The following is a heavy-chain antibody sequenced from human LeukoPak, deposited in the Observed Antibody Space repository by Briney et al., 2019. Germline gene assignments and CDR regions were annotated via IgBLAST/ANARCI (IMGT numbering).Heavy chain of an antibody. D-gene: IGHD6-13*01. Sequence: GGSLRLSCAASGFTFSSFEMNWVRQAPGKGLEWVSYISSSGSTKYYADSVEGRFTSSRDNAKNSLYLQMHSLRAEDTAVYYCARNAGAGFMLNWFDPWGQGTLVTVSS. CDR3: ARNAGAGFMLNWFDP. V-gene: IGHV3-48*03. CDR2: ISSSGSTK. J-gene: IGHJ5*02. CDR1: GFTFSSFE.